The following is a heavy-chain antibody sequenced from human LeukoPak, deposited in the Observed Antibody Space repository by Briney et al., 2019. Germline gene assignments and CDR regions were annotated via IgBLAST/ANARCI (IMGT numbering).Heavy chain of an antibody. CDR2: ISYDGSNK. V-gene: IGHV3-30-3*01. CDR1: GFTFSSYA. D-gene: IGHD3-10*01. CDR3: ARDRTFGLLWFGEYLTYPERYFDY. J-gene: IGHJ4*02. Sequence: GGSLRLSCAASGFTFSSYAMHWVRQAPGKGLEWVAVISYDGSNKYYADSVKGRFTISRDNSKNTLYLQMSSLRAEDTAVYYCARDRTFGLLWFGEYLTYPERYFDYWGQGTLVTVSS.